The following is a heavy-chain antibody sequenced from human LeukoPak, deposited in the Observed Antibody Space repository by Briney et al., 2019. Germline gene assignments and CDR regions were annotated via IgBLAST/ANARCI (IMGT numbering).Heavy chain of an antibody. CDR1: GFTVSSNY. V-gene: IGHV3-53*01. D-gene: IGHD4-17*01. J-gene: IGHJ6*02. CDR2: IYSGGST. CDR3: ARGAWSDGDYARGYYYYYGMDV. Sequence: AGGSLRLSCAASGFTVSSNYMSWVRQAPGKGLEWVLVIYSGGSTYYADSVKGRFTISRDNSKNTLYLQMNSLRAEDTAVYYCARGAWSDGDYARGYYYYYGMDVWGQGTTVTVSS.